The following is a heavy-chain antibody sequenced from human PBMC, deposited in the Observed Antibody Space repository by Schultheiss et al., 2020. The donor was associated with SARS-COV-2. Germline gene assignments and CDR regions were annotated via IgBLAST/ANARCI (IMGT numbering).Heavy chain of an antibody. J-gene: IGHJ4*02. CDR3: AKEGEEMGTS. CDR1: GFSFINAW. CDR2: IKLDGSEK. V-gene: IGHV3-7*03. D-gene: IGHD5-24*01. Sequence: GGSLRLSCAASGFSFINAWMNWVRQAPGKGLEWVANIKLDGSEKYYVDSVKGRFTISRDNTKNSLYLQMSSLRAEDTAVYYCAKEGEEMGTSWGQGTLVTVAS.